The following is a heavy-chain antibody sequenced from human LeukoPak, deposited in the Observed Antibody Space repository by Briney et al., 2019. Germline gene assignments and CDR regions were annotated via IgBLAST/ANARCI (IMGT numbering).Heavy chain of an antibody. D-gene: IGHD6-13*01. CDR1: GGSISSYY. Sequence: SETLSLTCTVSGGSISSYYWSWIRQPAGKGLEWIGRIYTSGSTNYNPSLRSRVTMSVDTSKNQFSLKLSSVTAADTAVYYCARAPIAAAGLPFDYWGQGTLVTVSS. J-gene: IGHJ4*02. CDR2: IYTSGST. V-gene: IGHV4-4*07. CDR3: ARAPIAAAGLPFDY.